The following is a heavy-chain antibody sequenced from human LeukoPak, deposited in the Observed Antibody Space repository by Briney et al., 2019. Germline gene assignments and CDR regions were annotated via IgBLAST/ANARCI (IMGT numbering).Heavy chain of an antibody. CDR2: INPNSGGT. V-gene: IGHV1-2*02. CDR1: GYTFTGYY. CDR3: ARDPGGPDAFDI. J-gene: IGHJ3*02. Sequence: ASVKVSCKAFGYTFTGYYMHWVRQAPGQGLEWMGWINPNSGGTNYAQKFQGRVTMTRDTSISTAYMELSRLRSDDTAVYYCARDPGGPDAFDIWGQGTMVTVSS.